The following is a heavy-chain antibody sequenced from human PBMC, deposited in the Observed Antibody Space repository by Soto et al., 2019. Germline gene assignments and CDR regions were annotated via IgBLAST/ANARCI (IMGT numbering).Heavy chain of an antibody. D-gene: IGHD4-17*01. V-gene: IGHV4-34*01. CDR3: AREYGDYGVIDY. CDR1: GGSFSGYY. J-gene: IGHJ4*02. CDR2: INHSGST. Sequence: QVQLQQWGAGLLKPSETLSLTCAVYGGSFSGYYWSWIRQPPGKGLEWIGEINHSGSTNYNPSLKRRVTLSVDTSKYQFALKLSSVTAADPAVYYCAREYGDYGVIDYWGQGTLVTVSS.